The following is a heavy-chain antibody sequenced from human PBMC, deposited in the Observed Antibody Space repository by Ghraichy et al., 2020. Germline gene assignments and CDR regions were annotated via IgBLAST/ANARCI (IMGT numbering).Heavy chain of an antibody. CDR2: INPNSGGT. CDR3: ARDGSSTAPTSWVYDYMDV. D-gene: IGHD6-6*01. Sequence: ASVKVSCKASGYTFIGYYMHWVRQAPGQGLEWMGRINPNSGGTSYARKFQGRVTMTRDMSISTAYMELSSLRSDDAAVYHCARDGSSTAPTSWVYDYMDVWGKGTTVTVSS. CDR1: GYTFIGYY. J-gene: IGHJ6*03. V-gene: IGHV1-2*06.